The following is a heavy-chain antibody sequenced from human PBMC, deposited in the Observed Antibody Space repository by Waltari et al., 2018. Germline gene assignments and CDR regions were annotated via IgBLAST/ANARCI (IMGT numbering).Heavy chain of an antibody. D-gene: IGHD4-17*01. CDR3: ASAAYGDFDY. CDR2: INAGNGNT. Sequence: QVQLVQYGAEVKKPGASVKVSCKATGYTFTSYAMHWVRQAPGQRLEWMGWINAGNGNTNYSQKFQGRVPFTRDTSASTAYMELSSLRSEDTAVYYCASAAYGDFDYWGQGTLVTVSS. V-gene: IGHV1-3*01. J-gene: IGHJ4*02. CDR1: GYTFTSYA.